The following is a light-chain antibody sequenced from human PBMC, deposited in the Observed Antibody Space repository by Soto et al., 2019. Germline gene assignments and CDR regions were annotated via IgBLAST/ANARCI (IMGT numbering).Light chain of an antibody. J-gene: IGLJ2*01. CDR1: SSNIGSSF. V-gene: IGLV1-51*01. CDR2: DND. CDR3: AAWDTRLSAVL. Sequence: QSVLTQTPSVSAAPGQKVTILCSGDSSNIGSSFVSWYQQVPGTAPKLLIYDNDKRHSEIPDRFSASKSGASASLDITGLQTGDEADYHCAAWDTRLSAVLLGGGTKVTVL.